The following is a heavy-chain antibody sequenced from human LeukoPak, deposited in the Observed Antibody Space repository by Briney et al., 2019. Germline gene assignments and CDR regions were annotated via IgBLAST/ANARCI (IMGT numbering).Heavy chain of an antibody. CDR1: GGTFSSYA. CDR3: AREGLVHPSTNLIAAAGLNDAFDI. D-gene: IGHD6-13*01. J-gene: IGHJ3*02. V-gene: IGHV1-69*05. CDR2: IIPIFGTA. Sequence: SVKVSCKASGGTFSSYAISWVRQAPGQGLEWMGGIIPIFGTANYAQKFQGRVTITTDESTSTAYMELSSLRSEDTAVYYCAREGLVHPSTNLIAAAGLNDAFDIWGQGTMVTVSS.